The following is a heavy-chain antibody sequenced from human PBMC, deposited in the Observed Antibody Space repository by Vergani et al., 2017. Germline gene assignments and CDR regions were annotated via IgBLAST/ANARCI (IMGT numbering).Heavy chain of an antibody. Sequence: QVQLVQSGAEVKKPGASVKVSCKASGYTFTSYAMHWVRQAPGQRLEWMGWINTGNGNTKYSQKFQGRVTITRDTSASTAYMELSSLRSEDTAVYYCARAGPGNYHHGMDVWGQGTTVTVSS. CDR3: ARAGPGNYHHGMDV. V-gene: IGHV1-3*04. J-gene: IGHJ6*02. CDR1: GYTFTSYA. CDR2: INTGNGNT.